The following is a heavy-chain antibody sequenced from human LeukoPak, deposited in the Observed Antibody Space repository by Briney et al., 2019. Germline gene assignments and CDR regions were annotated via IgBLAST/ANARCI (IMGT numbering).Heavy chain of an antibody. J-gene: IGHJ6*03. Sequence: SETLSLTCAVYGGSFSDHYWNWIRQPPGKGLEWIGEISHSGGTNYNPSLKSRVTMSVDTSKNQFSLKLSSVTAADTAVYYCARVRGSSGWYLRNYYMDVWGKGTTVTISS. CDR1: GGSFSDHY. CDR3: ARVRGSSGWYLRNYYMDV. D-gene: IGHD6-19*01. CDR2: ISHSGGT. V-gene: IGHV4-34*01.